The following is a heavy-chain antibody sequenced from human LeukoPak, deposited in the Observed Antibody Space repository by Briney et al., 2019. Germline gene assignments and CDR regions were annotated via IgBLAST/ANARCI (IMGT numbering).Heavy chain of an antibody. D-gene: IGHD1-1*01. V-gene: IGHV3-72*01. CDR3: ARTTSHYDMDV. CDR1: GFTFSSYE. Sequence: GGSLRLSCAASGFTFSSYEMNWVRQAPGRGLEWVGRTRNKARSYSTEYAASVKDRFTISRDESKNSLYLQMNSLRTEDTAVYYCARTTSHYDMDVWGEGTTVTVSS. J-gene: IGHJ6*03. CDR2: TRNKARSYST.